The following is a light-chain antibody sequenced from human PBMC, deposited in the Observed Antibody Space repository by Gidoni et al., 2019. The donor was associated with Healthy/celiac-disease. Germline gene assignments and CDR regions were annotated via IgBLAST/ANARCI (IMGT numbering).Light chain of an antibody. CDR3: ASYTSSTTLK. CDR1: FSDGGGFNY. Sequence: QSALTQPASVSGSPGQSITISCTGTFSDGGGFNYVSWYQQPPGKAPKVMIYECSNRPSGISNSFSGSKSANTASLTISGLQAEDEADYYCASYTSSTTLKFGGGTKLTVL. CDR2: ECS. V-gene: IGLV2-14*01. J-gene: IGLJ2*01.